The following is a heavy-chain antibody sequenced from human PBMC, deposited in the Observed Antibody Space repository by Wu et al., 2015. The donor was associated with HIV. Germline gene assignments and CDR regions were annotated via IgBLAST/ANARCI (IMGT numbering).Heavy chain of an antibody. CDR1: SAAFSTYG. J-gene: IGHJ2*01. CDR3: AIHSLDYGXNFWYFDL. CDR2: ISTLKGHT. V-gene: IGHV1-18*01. D-gene: IGHD4-17*01. Sequence: QVHVVQSGAEVQKPGDSVKVSCKASSAAFSTYGIAWVRQAPGQGLEFLGWISTLKGHTYFEQKFRGRVTMTTDTPSNIVYLELRSLRSDDTAIYYCAIHSLDYGXNFWYFDLWGRGSLVTVSS.